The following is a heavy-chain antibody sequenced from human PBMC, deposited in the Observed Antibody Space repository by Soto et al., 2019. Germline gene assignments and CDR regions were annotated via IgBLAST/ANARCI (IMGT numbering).Heavy chain of an antibody. D-gene: IGHD5-12*01. CDR3: ARDLKGIVATEKTR. CDR2: ISSSGSTI. J-gene: IGHJ4*02. Sequence: GGSLRLSCAASGFTFSDYYMSWIRQAPGKGLEWVSYISSSGSTIYYADSVKGRFTISRDNAKNSLYLQMNSLRAEDTAVYYCARDLKGIVATEKTRWGQGTLVTVSS. CDR1: GFTFSDYY. V-gene: IGHV3-11*01.